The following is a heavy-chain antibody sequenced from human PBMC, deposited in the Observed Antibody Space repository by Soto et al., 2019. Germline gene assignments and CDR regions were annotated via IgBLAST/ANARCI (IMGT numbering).Heavy chain of an antibody. V-gene: IGHV4-59*01. CDR2: IYYSGST. CDR1: GGSISSYS. D-gene: IGHD4-17*01. CDR3: ARRYGPGFDY. J-gene: IGHJ4*02. Sequence: SETLSLTCTVSGGSISSYSWSWIRQPPGKGLEWIGYIYYSGSTNYNPSLKSRVTISVDTSKNQFSLKLSSVTAADTAVYYCARRYGPGFDYWGQGTLVTVYS.